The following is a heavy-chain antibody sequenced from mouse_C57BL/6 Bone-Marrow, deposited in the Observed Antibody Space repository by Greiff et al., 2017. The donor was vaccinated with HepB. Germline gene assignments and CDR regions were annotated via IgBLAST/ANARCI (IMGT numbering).Heavy chain of an antibody. CDR2: IYPGDGDT. CDR1: GYAFSSSW. Sequence: VQLQQSGPELVKPGASVKISCKASGYAFSSSWMNWVKQRPGKGLEWIGRIYPGDGDTNYNGKFKGKATLTADKSSSTAYMQLSSLTSEDSAVYFCASSGFWFADWGKGTPVTVS. CDR3: ASSGFWFAD. V-gene: IGHV1-82*01. D-gene: IGHD4-1*01. J-gene: IGHJ3*01.